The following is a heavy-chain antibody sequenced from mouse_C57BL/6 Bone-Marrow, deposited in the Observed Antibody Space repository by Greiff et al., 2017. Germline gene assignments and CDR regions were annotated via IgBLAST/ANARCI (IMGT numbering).Heavy chain of an antibody. CDR3: ARDDYGRVFAY. CDR1: GFTFSSYA. CDR2: ISDGGSYT. Sequence: EVKLMESGGGLVKPGGSLKLSCAASGFTFSSYAMSWVRQTPEKRLEWVATISDGGSYTYYPDNVKGRFTISRDNAKNNLYLQMSHLKSEDTAMYYCARDDYGRVFAYWGQGTLVTVSA. V-gene: IGHV5-4*01. D-gene: IGHD1-1*01. J-gene: IGHJ3*01.